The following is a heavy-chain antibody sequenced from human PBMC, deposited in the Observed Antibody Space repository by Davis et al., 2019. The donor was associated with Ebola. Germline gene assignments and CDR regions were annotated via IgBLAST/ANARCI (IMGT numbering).Heavy chain of an antibody. V-gene: IGHV3-74*01. CDR3: ARGSRNMDV. CDR2: INPDGSFT. Sequence: GESLKISCAASGFTFSSYWMHWVRQAPGKGLVWVSRINPDGSFTDYADSVKGRFTISRDNAKDSLYLQMNSLRAEDTAVHYCARGSRNMDVWGQGTTVTVSS. CDR1: GFTFSSYW. J-gene: IGHJ6*02.